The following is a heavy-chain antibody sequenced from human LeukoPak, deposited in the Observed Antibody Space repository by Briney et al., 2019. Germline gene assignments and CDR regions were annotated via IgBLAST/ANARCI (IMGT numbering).Heavy chain of an antibody. CDR1: GYTFTGYS. D-gene: IGHD2-21*02. CDR2: INPNSGDT. Sequence: ASVMVSCKASGYTFTGYSIHWVRQAPGQGLEWMGCINPNSGDTNYPQKFQERVTLSRDTPISTAYMELTDLRSDDTAMYYCARPNGDYYNWFDPWGQGTLVTVSS. J-gene: IGHJ5*02. V-gene: IGHV1-2*02. CDR3: ARPNGDYYNWFDP.